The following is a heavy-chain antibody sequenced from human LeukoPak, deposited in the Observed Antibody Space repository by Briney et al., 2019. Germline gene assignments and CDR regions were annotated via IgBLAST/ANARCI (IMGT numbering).Heavy chain of an antibody. CDR2: ISTGSSTI. D-gene: IGHD5-18*01. Sequence: GGSLRLSCAASGFTFSTYCMSWVRQAPGKGLEWVSFISTGSSTIYYADSVKGRFTISRDNAKNSLYLQMNSLRDEDTAVYYCARVAEIQLWLRSAFDYWGQGTLVTVSS. CDR3: ARVAEIQLWLRSAFDY. CDR1: GFTFSTYC. V-gene: IGHV3-48*02. J-gene: IGHJ4*02.